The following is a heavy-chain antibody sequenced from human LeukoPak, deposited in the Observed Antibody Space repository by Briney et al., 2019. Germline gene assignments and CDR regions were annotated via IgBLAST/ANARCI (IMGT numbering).Heavy chain of an antibody. CDR1: GGSISSSSYY. CDR2: IYYSGST. V-gene: IGHV4-39*02. J-gene: IGHJ4*02. Sequence: SETLSLTCTVSGGSISSSSYYWGWLRQPPGKGLEWIGSIYYSGSTYYNPSLKSRVTISVDTSKNQFSLKLSSVTAADTAVYYCAREGGLLPFDYWGQGTLVTVSS. CDR3: AREGGLLPFDY. D-gene: IGHD3-16*01.